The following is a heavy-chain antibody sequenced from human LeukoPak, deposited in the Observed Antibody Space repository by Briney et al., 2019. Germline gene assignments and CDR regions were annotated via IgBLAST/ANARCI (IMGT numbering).Heavy chain of an antibody. CDR2: INTNTGNP. J-gene: IGHJ6*03. V-gene: IGHV7-4-1*02. Sequence: ASVKVSCKASGYTFTSYGISWVRQAPGQGLEWMGWINTNTGNPAYAQGFTGRFVFSLDTSVSTAYLQISSLKAEDTAVYYCARLVPYYYYYMDVWGKGTTVTVSS. CDR3: ARLVPYYYYYMDV. D-gene: IGHD3-10*01. CDR1: GYTFTSYG.